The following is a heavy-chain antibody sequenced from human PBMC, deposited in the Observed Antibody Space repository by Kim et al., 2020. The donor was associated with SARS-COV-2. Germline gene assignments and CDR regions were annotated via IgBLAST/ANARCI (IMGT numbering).Heavy chain of an antibody. D-gene: IGHD5-18*01. V-gene: IGHV4-31*03. CDR2: IYYSGST. J-gene: IGHJ4*02. Sequence: SETLSLTCTVSGGSISSGGYYWSWIRQHPGKGLEWIGYIYYSGSTYYNPSLKSRVTISVDTSKNQFSLKLSSVTAADTAVYYCARSGGYKYYFDYWGQGTLVTVSS. CDR3: ARSGGYKYYFDY. CDR1: GGSISSGGYY.